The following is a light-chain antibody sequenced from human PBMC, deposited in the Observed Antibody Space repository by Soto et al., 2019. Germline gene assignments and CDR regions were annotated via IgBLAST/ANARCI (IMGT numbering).Light chain of an antibody. CDR1: SSDIGANKY. V-gene: IGLV2-8*01. J-gene: IGLJ2*01. CDR2: EAS. Sequence: QSALTQPPSASGSTGQSITISCAGTSSDIGANKYVSWYQQHPSKAPKLLIYEASKRPSGIPDRFSGSKSVNTSSLSFSGLQAEDEAEYYCSSYAGSSILIFGGGTKLTVL. CDR3: SSYAGSSILI.